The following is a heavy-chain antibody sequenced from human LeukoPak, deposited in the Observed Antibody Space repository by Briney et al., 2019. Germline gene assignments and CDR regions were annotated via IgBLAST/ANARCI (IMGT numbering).Heavy chain of an antibody. V-gene: IGHV4-39*07. CDR2: IYHSGST. D-gene: IGHD2-21*01. CDR3: ARSNCGGDCYSQNLFDY. CDR1: GGSISSSSYY. Sequence: SETLSLTCTVSGGSISSSSYYWGWIRQPPGKGLEWIGSIYHSGSTYYNPSLKSRVTISVDTSKNQFSLKLSSVTAADTAVYYCARSNCGGDCYSQNLFDYWGQGTLVTVSS. J-gene: IGHJ4*02.